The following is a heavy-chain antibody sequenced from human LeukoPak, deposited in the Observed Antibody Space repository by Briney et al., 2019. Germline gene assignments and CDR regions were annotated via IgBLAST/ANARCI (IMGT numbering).Heavy chain of an antibody. CDR2: IKQDGGQI. CDR3: ARLGARQMLEY. J-gene: IGHJ4*02. V-gene: IGHV3-7*01. D-gene: IGHD4-17*01. Sequence: GGSLRLSCAASEFTFSSYWISWVRQAPGKGLEWVANIKQDGGQIYYLESVKGRFTVSRDDAKNSLYLQMNSLRAEDTAVYYCARLGARQMLEYWGQGTLVTVSS. CDR1: EFTFSSYW.